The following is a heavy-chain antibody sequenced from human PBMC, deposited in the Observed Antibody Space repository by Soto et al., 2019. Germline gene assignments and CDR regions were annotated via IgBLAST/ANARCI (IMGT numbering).Heavy chain of an antibody. CDR2: ISYDGSNK. J-gene: IGHJ4*02. CDR1: GFTFSSYG. Sequence: QVQLVESGGGVVQPGRSLRLSCAASGFTFSSYGMHWVRQAPGKGLEWVAVISYDGSNKYYADSVKGRFTISRDNSKNPLYLQMNSLRAEDTAVYYWAKDLAPRFTRTTPPPLRYWGQGTLVTVSS. D-gene: IGHD1-1*01. CDR3: AKDLAPRFTRTTPPPLRY. V-gene: IGHV3-30*18.